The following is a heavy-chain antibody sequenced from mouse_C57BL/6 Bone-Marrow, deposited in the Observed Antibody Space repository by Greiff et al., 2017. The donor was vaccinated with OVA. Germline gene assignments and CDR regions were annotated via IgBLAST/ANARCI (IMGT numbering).Heavy chain of an antibody. Sequence: QVQLQQSGAELVKPGASVKMSCKASGYTFTSYWITWVKQRPGQGLEWIGDIYPGSGSTNYNEKFKSKATLTVDTSSSTAYMQLSSLTSEDSAVYYCARVIYYGNYGYFDYWGQGTTLTVSS. CDR2: IYPGSGST. J-gene: IGHJ2*01. CDR1: GYTFTSYW. D-gene: IGHD2-1*01. V-gene: IGHV1-55*01. CDR3: ARVIYYGNYGYFDY.